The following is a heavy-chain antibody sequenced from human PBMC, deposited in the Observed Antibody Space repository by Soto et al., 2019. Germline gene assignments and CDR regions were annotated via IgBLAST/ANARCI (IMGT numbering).Heavy chain of an antibody. J-gene: IGHJ6*02. CDR1: GGSISSYY. CDR3: ARDLWGYCGADCYPLDV. D-gene: IGHD2-21*02. V-gene: IGHV4-59*01. CDR2: MYNTGST. Sequence: QVRLQESGPGLVKPSETLSLTCTVSGGSISSYYWSWIRQPPGKGLEWIGYMYNTGSTIYNPSLKRRATISVDTSKNQFSRKLNSVTAADTAVYYCARDLWGYCGADCYPLDVWGQGTTVTVSS.